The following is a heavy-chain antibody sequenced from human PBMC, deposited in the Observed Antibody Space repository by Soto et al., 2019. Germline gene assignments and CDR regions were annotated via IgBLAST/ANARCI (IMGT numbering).Heavy chain of an antibody. CDR3: ARLLGYTTGWPPVAF. CDR2: INSDGSTT. V-gene: IGHV3-74*01. Sequence: EVQLVESGGGLVQPGGSLRLSCAASGFTFSNYWMHWVRHAPGKGLVWVSRINSDGSTTSHADSVKGRFSIHRDNAKNPLYLQMNRLSSEATAVYQCARLLGYTTGWPPVAFWGQGEEVTFSS. D-gene: IGHD6-19*01. CDR1: GFTFSNYW. J-gene: IGHJ4*02.